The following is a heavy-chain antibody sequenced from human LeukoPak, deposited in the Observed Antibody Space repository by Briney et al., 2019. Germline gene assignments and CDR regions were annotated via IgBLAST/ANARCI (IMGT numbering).Heavy chain of an antibody. CDR3: AKEVVVVITAPTEAGFDY. D-gene: IGHD3-22*01. CDR1: GFTFSSYA. J-gene: IGHJ4*02. CDR2: IGGSGDST. V-gene: IGHV3-23*01. Sequence: PGGSLRLSCAASGFTFSSYAMGWVRQAPGKGLEWVSAIGGSGDSTYYADSMKGRFTISRVNSKNTLHLQMNSLRAEDTAVYYCAKEVVVVITAPTEAGFDYWGQGTLVTVSS.